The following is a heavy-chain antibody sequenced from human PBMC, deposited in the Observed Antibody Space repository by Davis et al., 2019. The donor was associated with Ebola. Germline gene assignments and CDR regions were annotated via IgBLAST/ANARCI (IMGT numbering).Heavy chain of an antibody. D-gene: IGHD6-19*01. CDR3: ARDKRSSWYGGMDV. V-gene: IGHV3-48*03. J-gene: IGHJ6*02. CDR2: ISSSGSTI. CDR1: GFTFSSYE. Sequence: GESLKISCAASGFTFSSYEMNWVRQAPGKGLEWVSYISSSGSTIYYADSVKGRFTVSRDNAKNSLYLQMNSLRAEDTAVYYCARDKRSSWYGGMDVWGQGTTVTVSS.